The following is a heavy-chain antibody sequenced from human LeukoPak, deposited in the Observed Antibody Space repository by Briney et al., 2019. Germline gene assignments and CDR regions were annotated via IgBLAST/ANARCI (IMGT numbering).Heavy chain of an antibody. CDR1: GFTFDDYA. J-gene: IGHJ4*02. Sequence: PGRSLRLSCAAPGFTFDDYAMHWVRQAPGKGLEWVSGISWNSGSTGYADSVKGRFTISRDNAKNSLYLQMNSLRAEDTALYYCAKDSTRRRRGLVYFDWLPWDYWGQGTLVTVSS. CDR3: AKDSTRRRRGLVYFDWLPWDY. CDR2: ISWNSGST. V-gene: IGHV3-9*01. D-gene: IGHD3-9*01.